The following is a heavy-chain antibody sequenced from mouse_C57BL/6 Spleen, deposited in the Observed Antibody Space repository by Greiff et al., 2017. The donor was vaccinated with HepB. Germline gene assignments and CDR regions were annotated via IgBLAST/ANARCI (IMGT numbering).Heavy chain of an antibody. Sequence: DVQLVESGPGLVKPSQSLSLTCSVTGYSITSGYYWNWIRQFPGNKLEWMGYISYDGSNNYNPSLKNRISITRDTSKNQFFLKLNSVTTEDTATYYCAREAGAYFDYWGQGTTLTVSS. D-gene: IGHD3-3*01. V-gene: IGHV3-6*01. CDR2: ISYDGSN. CDR3: AREAGAYFDY. CDR1: GYSITSGYY. J-gene: IGHJ2*01.